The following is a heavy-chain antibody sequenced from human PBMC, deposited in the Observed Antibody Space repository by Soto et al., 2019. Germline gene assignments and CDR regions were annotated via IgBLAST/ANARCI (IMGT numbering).Heavy chain of an antibody. CDR3: ARGEDASFYYGLDV. D-gene: IGHD6-6*01. Sequence: SETLSLTCTVSGGSITSSYWSWIRRPPGKGLEWIAYIYDTGISGYTPSTSYNPSLKSRVTMSVDTSKSQFSLKLTSVTAADTAVYYCARGEDASFYYGLDVWAKGSRSPSP. J-gene: IGHJ6*02. V-gene: IGHV4-59*01. CDR2: IYDTGISGYTPST. CDR1: GGSITSSY.